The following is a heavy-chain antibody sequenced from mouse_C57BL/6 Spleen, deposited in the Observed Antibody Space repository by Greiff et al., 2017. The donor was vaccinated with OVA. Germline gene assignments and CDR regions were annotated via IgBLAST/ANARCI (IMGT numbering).Heavy chain of an antibody. J-gene: IGHJ2*01. CDR3: ARLYSNYVGSLDY. V-gene: IGHV5-6*01. CDR2: ISSGGSYT. CDR1: GFTFSSYG. Sequence: EVQLQESGGDLVKPGGSLKLSCAASGFTFSSYGMSWVRQTPDKRLEWVATISSGGSYTYYPDSVKGRFTISRDNAKNTLYLQMSSLKSEDTAMYYCARLYSNYVGSLDYWGQGTTLTVSS. D-gene: IGHD2-5*01.